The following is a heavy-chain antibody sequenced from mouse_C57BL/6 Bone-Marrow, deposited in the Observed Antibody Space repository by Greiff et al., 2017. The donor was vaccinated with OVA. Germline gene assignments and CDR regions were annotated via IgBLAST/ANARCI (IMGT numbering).Heavy chain of an antibody. CDR3: AIGTPFIP. J-gene: IGHJ2*01. CDR2: IHPSDSDT. CDR1: GYTFTSYW. V-gene: IGHV1-74*01. Sequence: QVQLQQPGAELVKPGASVKVSCKASGYTFTSYWMHWVKQRPGQGLEWIGRIHPSDSDTNYNQKFQGKATLTVDKSSSTAYMQLSTRTSEDSAVYYCAIGTPFIPWGQGTTLTVSS. D-gene: IGHD1-1*01.